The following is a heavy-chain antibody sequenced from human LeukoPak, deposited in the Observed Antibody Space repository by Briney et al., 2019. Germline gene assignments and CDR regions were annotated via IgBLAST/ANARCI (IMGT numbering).Heavy chain of an antibody. CDR3: VRDRLHAFDF. CDR1: GYTFKSNG. Sequence: ASVKVSCKASGYTFKSNGISWVRQASGQGLEWMGWISSYSGTTDYAQKVQGRVTMTTDTSTRTAYMELRNLRYDDTAVYYCVRDRLHAFDFWGQGTMVTVSS. D-gene: IGHD6-25*01. J-gene: IGHJ3*01. V-gene: IGHV1-18*01. CDR2: ISSYSGTT.